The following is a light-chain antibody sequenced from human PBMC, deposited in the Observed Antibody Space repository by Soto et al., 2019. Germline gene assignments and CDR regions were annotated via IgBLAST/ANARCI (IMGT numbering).Light chain of an antibody. CDR2: DAS. J-gene: IGKJ3*01. CDR1: QDISNY. CDR3: QQYDNLLFT. Sequence: DMQMTQSPSSLSASVGNRVTITCQASQDISNYLNWYQQKPGKAPKLLIYDASNLETGVPSRFSGSGSGTDFTFTISSLQPEDIASHYCQQYDNLLFTFGPGTKVDIK. V-gene: IGKV1-33*01.